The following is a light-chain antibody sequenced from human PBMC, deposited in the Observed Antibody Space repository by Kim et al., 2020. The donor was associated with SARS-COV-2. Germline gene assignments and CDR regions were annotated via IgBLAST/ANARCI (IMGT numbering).Light chain of an antibody. J-gene: IGLJ3*02. V-gene: IGLV4-69*01. Sequence: QLVLTQSPSASASLGAAVKLTGTLSSGHSSYAIAWHQQQPEKGPRYLMKLNSDGSHSKGDGIPDRFSGSSSGAERYLTISSLQSEDEAYYYCQTWGTGMQVFGGGTQLTVL. CDR1: SGHSSYA. CDR3: QTWGTGMQV. CDR2: LNSDGSH.